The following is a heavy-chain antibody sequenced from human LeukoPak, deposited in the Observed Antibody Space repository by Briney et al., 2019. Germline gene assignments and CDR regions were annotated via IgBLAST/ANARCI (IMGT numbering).Heavy chain of an antibody. D-gene: IGHD2-15*01. CDR2: ISGRGGNQ. CDR3: AKGTYCSGGSCYPSVYYYYYMDV. J-gene: IGHJ6*03. Sequence: PGGSLRLSCAASGFTFSSYGMSWVRQAPGRVLGWVSGISGRGGNQFYADSVKGRFTISRDNSKNTLYLQVNNLITDDPAVSYCAKGTYCSGGSCYPSVYYYYYMDVWGKGTTVTVSS. V-gene: IGHV3-23*01. CDR1: GFTFSSYG.